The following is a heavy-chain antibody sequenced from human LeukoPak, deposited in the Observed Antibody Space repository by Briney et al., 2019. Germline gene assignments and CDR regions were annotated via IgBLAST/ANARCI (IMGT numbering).Heavy chain of an antibody. J-gene: IGHJ4*02. Sequence: PSETLSLTCIVSGASISNYYWSWIRQPAGKGLEWIGRIYNGGSTNYNSSLRSRITMSLDTSKNQFSLKLTSVTAADTAVYYCARFGGSGDTRGYFDNWGQGTLVTVSS. CDR2: IYNGGST. CDR3: ARFGGSGDTRGYFDN. V-gene: IGHV4-4*07. CDR1: GASISNYY. D-gene: IGHD2-15*01.